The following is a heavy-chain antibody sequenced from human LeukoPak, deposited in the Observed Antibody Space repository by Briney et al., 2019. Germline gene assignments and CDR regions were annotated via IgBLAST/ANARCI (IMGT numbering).Heavy chain of an antibody. CDR1: GGSISGYY. CDR2: IYYSGST. D-gene: IGHD5-18*01. J-gene: IGHJ4*02. CDR3: ARSSPVDTAMDTSGNYFDY. Sequence: SETMSLTCTVSGGSISGYYWSWIRQPPGKGLEWVGHIYYSGSTNYNPSLKSRVTISVDTSKNQFSLKLSSVTAADTAVYYCARSSPVDTAMDTSGNYFDYWGQGTLVTVSS. V-gene: IGHV4-59*01.